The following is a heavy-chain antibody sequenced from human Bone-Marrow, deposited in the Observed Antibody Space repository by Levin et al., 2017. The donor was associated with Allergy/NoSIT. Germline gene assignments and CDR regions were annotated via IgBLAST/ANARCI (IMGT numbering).Heavy chain of an antibody. CDR3: ARDFEMATIRLGGGWYFDL. Sequence: ESLKISCAASGFPFRSYWMHWVRQAPGKGLVWVSRINSDGSSTSYADSVKGRFTISRDNAKNTLYLQMNSLRAEDTAVYYCARDFEMATIRLGGGWYFDLWGRGTLVTVSS. V-gene: IGHV3-74*01. D-gene: IGHD5-24*01. J-gene: IGHJ2*01. CDR1: GFPFRSYW. CDR2: INSDGSST.